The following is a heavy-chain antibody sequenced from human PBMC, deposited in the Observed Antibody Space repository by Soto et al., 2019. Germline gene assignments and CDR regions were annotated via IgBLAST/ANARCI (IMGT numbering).Heavy chain of an antibody. V-gene: IGHV3-15*01. CDR1: GFTFSNAW. CDR2: IKSKTDGGTT. J-gene: IGHJ4*02. D-gene: IGHD2-2*01. CDR3: TTYNCSSTSCYDDY. Sequence: GGSLRLSCAASGFTFSNAWMSWVRQAPGKGLEWVGRIKSKTDGGTTDYAAPVKGRFTISRDDSKNTLYLQMNSLKTEDTAVYYCTTYNCSSTSCYDDYWGQGTLVTVSS.